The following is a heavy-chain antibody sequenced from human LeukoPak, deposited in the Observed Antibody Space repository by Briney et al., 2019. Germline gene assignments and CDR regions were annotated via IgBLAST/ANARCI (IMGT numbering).Heavy chain of an antibody. CDR1: AFTFSSYA. D-gene: IGHD5-18*01. Sequence: GGSLRLSCAASAFTFSSYAMSWVRQAPGKGLEWVSSISTSDGTTYYADSVRGRFTISRDNSKNTLYLQMNSLRAEDAAIYYCAKGRTGFSYGYGIDYWGQGTLVTVSS. J-gene: IGHJ4*02. V-gene: IGHV3-23*01. CDR2: ISTSDGTT. CDR3: AKGRTGFSYGYGIDY.